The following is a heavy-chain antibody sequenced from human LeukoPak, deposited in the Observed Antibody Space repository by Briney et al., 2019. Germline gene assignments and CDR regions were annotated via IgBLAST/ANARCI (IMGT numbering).Heavy chain of an antibody. D-gene: IGHD3-22*01. CDR3: ARDLGSGYYRPFDY. CDR2: ISSSSSYI. Sequence: GGSLRLSCAASGFTFSSYSMNWVRQAPGKGLEWVSSISSSSSYIYYADSVKGRFTISRDNAKNSLYLQMNSLRAEDTAVYYCARDLGSGYYRPFDYWGQGTLSPSPQ. V-gene: IGHV3-21*01. J-gene: IGHJ4*02. CDR1: GFTFSSYS.